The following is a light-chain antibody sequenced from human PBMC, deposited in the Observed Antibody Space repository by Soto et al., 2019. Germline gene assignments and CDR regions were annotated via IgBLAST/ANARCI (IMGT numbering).Light chain of an antibody. CDR1: QSVSSY. J-gene: IGKJ4*01. CDR3: QHRSNWPLT. CDR2: DAS. Sequence: EIVLTQSPATLSLSPGERATLSCRASQSVSSYLVWYQQKPGQPPRLLIYDASNRATGIPARFSGSGSGTDFTLTITSLESEDFAVYYCQHRSNWPLTFGGGTMVEIK. V-gene: IGKV3-11*01.